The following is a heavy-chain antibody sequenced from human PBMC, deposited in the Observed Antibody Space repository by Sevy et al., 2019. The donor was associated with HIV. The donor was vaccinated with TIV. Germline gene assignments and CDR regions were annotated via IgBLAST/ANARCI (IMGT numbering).Heavy chain of an antibody. D-gene: IGHD2-2*03. Sequence: GGSLRLSCAASGFTFSSYAMHWVRQAPGKGLEWVAVISYDGSNKYYADSVKGRFTISRDNSKNTLYLQMNSLRAEDTAVYYCARDRGYCSSTSCHSYGMDVWGQGTTVTVSS. CDR2: ISYDGSNK. J-gene: IGHJ6*02. CDR3: ARDRGYCSSTSCHSYGMDV. V-gene: IGHV3-30*04. CDR1: GFTFSSYA.